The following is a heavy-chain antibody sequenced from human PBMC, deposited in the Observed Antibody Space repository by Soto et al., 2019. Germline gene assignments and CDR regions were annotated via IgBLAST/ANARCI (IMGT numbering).Heavy chain of an antibody. CDR1: GYTFTIYG. CDR3: ARLIGNSWLDS. V-gene: IGHV1-18*01. CDR2: ISAYNGNT. D-gene: IGHD3-16*01. J-gene: IGHJ5*01. Sequence: ASVKVSCKASGYTFTIYGIIWVRQAPGQGLEWMGWISAYNGNTNYAQKLQGRVTMTTDTSNNQLSLQLNSVTPDDTAVYYCARLIGNSWLDSWGQGTLVTVPQ.